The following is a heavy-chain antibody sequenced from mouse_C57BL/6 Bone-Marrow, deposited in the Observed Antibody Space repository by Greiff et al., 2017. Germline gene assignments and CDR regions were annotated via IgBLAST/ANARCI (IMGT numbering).Heavy chain of an antibody. CDR3: ASYYGSSCPSYWYFDV. J-gene: IGHJ1*03. Sequence: QVQLQQSGAELVKPGASVKLSCKASGYTFTSYWMHWVKQRPGQGLEWIGMIHPNSGSTNYNEKFKSKATLTVDKSSSTAYMTLSSLTSEDSAVYYCASYYGSSCPSYWYFDVWGTGTTVTVSS. CDR1: GYTFTSYW. V-gene: IGHV1-64*01. D-gene: IGHD1-1*01. CDR2: IHPNSGST.